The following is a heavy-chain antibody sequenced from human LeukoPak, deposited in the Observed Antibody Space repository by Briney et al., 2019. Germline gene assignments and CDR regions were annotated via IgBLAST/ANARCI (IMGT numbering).Heavy chain of an antibody. D-gene: IGHD7-27*01. J-gene: IGHJ4*02. V-gene: IGHV1-2*02. CDR2: INSNGGAT. Sequence: GASVKVSCKASGYTFTGYYIHWVRQAPGQGLEWMGWINSNGGATNFAQKFQGRVTMTRDTSISTAYMELTRLTSDDTAVYYCARDQSTGGGFWGQGTLVTVSS. CDR1: GYTFTGYY. CDR3: ARDQSTGGGF.